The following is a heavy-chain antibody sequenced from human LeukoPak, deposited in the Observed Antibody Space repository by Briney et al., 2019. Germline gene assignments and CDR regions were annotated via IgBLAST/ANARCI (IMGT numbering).Heavy chain of an antibody. D-gene: IGHD4-17*01. Sequence: PSETLSLTCTVSGGSISSYYWSWIRQPARKGLEWIGCIYYSGSTNYNPSLKSRVTISVDTSKNQFSLKLSSVTAADTAVYYCARAKGPTVTSYYYYYGMDVWGQGTTVTVSS. CDR3: ARAKGPTVTSYYYYYGMDV. J-gene: IGHJ6*02. CDR1: GGSISSYY. CDR2: IYYSGST. V-gene: IGHV4-59*01.